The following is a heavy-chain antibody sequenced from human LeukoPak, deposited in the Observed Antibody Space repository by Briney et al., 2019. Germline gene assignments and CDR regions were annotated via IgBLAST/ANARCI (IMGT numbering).Heavy chain of an antibody. V-gene: IGHV3-23*01. J-gene: IGHJ4*02. CDR3: AKKGSPPGGPWPFLCH. CDR1: GFTFSSYG. CDR2: ISGSDAST. Sequence: GGSLRLSCAASGFTFSSYGMSWVRQAPGKGLEWVSTISGSDASTYYADSVKGRFTISRDNSKNTLYVQMNSLRAEDTAVYYCAKKGSPPGGPWPFLCHLGQGTLVTVSS. D-gene: IGHD1-26*01.